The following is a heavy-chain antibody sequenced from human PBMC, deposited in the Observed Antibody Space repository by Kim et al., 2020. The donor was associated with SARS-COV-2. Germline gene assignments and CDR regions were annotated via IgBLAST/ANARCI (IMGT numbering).Heavy chain of an antibody. J-gene: IGHJ5*02. V-gene: IGHV1-3*01. Sequence: TKYSQKFQGRVTITRDTSASTAYMELSSMRSEDTAVYYCARAKGSSSLEPWGQGTLVTVSS. D-gene: IGHD6-13*01. CDR3: ARAKGSSSLEP. CDR2: T.